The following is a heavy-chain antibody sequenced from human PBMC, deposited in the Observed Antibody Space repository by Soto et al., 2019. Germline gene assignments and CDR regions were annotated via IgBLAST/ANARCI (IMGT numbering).Heavy chain of an antibody. Sequence: QLQLQESGPGLVKPSETLSLTCTVSGGSISSSSYYWGWIRQPPGKGLEWIGSIYYSGSTYYNPSLKSRVTISVDTSKNQFSLKLSSVTAADTAVYYCARLSKYYDILTCYYQFFDYWGQGTLVTVSS. J-gene: IGHJ4*02. D-gene: IGHD3-9*01. CDR1: GGSISSSSYY. CDR2: IYYSGST. V-gene: IGHV4-39*01. CDR3: ARLSKYYDILTCYYQFFDY.